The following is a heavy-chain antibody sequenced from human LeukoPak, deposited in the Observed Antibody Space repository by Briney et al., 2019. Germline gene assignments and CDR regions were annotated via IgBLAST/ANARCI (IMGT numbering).Heavy chain of an antibody. CDR2: ISWNSGSI. D-gene: IGHD4-17*01. Sequence: GGSLRLSCAASGFTFSSYAMHWVRQAPGKGLEWVSGISWNSGSIGYADSVKGRFTISRDNAKNSLYLQMNSLRAEDTALYYCAKGNYGDYRTFDYWGQGTLVTVSS. CDR1: GFTFSSYA. J-gene: IGHJ4*02. CDR3: AKGNYGDYRTFDY. V-gene: IGHV3-9*01.